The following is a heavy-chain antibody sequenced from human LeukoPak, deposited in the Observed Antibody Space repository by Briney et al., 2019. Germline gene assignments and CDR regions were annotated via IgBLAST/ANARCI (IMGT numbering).Heavy chain of an antibody. Sequence: SETLSLTCTVSGGSISNYYWSWIRQPPGKGPEWIGYIYYSGTTKYNPSLKSRVSISVDMSRSQFSLKLNSMTAADTALYYCTRISIHGYSDYWGQGTQVTVSS. CDR2: IYYSGTT. V-gene: IGHV4-59*01. CDR3: TRISIHGYSDY. J-gene: IGHJ4*02. CDR1: GGSISNYY.